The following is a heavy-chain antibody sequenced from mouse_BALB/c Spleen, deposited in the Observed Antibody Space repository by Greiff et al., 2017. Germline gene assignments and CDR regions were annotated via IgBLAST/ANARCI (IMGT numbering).Heavy chain of an antibody. CDR1: GYNFTSYW. CDR2: IYPGSGST. CDR3: ARDYGYVWFAY. D-gene: IGHD1-2*01. J-gene: IGHJ3*01. Sequence: QVQLKQPGAELVKPGTSVKLSCKASGYNFTSYWINWVKLRPGQGLEWIGDIYPGSGSTNYNEKFKSKATLTVDTSSSTAYMQLSSLASEDSALYYCARDYGYVWFAYWGQGTLVTVSA. V-gene: IGHV1-55*01.